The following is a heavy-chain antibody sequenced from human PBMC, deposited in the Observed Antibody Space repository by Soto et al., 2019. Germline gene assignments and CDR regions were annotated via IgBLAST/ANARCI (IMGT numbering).Heavy chain of an antibody. V-gene: IGHV3-23*01. Sequence: PVGSLRLSCAASGFTFSSYAMSWVRQAPGKGLEWVSAISGSGGSTYYADSVKGRFTISRDNSKNTLYLQMNSLRAEDTAVYYCAKGVSGSYLFDYWGQGTLVTVSS. CDR2: ISGSGGST. J-gene: IGHJ4*02. D-gene: IGHD1-26*01. CDR1: GFTFSSYA. CDR3: AKGVSGSYLFDY.